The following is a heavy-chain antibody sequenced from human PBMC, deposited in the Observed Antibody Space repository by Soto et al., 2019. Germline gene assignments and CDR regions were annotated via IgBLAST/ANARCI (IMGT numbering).Heavy chain of an antibody. CDR2: IYTSGNT. V-gene: IGHV4-4*07. Sequence: QVQLQESGPGLVKPLETLSLTCTVSGGSISSYHWSWIRQSAGKGLEWIGRIYTSGNTHYNPSLKSRVTVSIDTSKNEFFLTVNSVTAADSAVYYCARESGDNWDYEAYWGQGTPVTASS. J-gene: IGHJ4*02. CDR1: GGSISSYH. D-gene: IGHD1-7*01. CDR3: ARESGDNWDYEAY.